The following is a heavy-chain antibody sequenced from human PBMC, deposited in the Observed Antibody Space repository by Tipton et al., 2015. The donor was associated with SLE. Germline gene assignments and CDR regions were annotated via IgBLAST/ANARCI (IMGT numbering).Heavy chain of an antibody. V-gene: IGHV4-39*01. J-gene: IGHJ3*01. CDR3: ARHDDTGKHVTAIDV. CDR2: MSYSGRT. CDR1: SDSVSSGDYF. Sequence: SLTCIVSSDSVSSGDYFWGWIRQPPGKGLEWIASMSYSGRTYYNPSLKNRVTISVDSSKNHFSLNLSSVTAADTAVYFCARHDDTGKHVTAIDVWGQGTMVTVSS. D-gene: IGHD1-1*01.